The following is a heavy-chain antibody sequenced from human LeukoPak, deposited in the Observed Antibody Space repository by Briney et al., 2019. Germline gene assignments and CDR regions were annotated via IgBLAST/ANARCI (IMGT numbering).Heavy chain of an antibody. V-gene: IGHV4-34*01. CDR2: IHYSGSA. J-gene: IGHJ4*02. Sequence: SETLSLTCAVYGGSLSGYYWTWIRQPPGKGLEWIGEIHYSGSATYNPSLKSRVTISVDTSKNQFSLKLSSVTAADTAVYYCARGITGTRWPEYYFDYWGQGTLVTVSS. CDR3: ARGITGTRWPEYYFDY. D-gene: IGHD1-7*01. CDR1: GGSLSGYY.